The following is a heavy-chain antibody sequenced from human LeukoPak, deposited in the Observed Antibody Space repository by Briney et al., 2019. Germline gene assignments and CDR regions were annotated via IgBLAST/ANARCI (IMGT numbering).Heavy chain of an antibody. Sequence: SETLSLTCTVSGGSISSSSYYWGWIRQPPGKGLEWIGYISYSGSTNYNPSLKSRVTISVDTSKNQFSLKLTSVTAADTAVYYCARHSICFDPWGQGTLVTVSS. V-gene: IGHV4-61*05. D-gene: IGHD2-21*01. CDR3: ARHSICFDP. J-gene: IGHJ5*02. CDR2: ISYSGST. CDR1: GGSISSSSYY.